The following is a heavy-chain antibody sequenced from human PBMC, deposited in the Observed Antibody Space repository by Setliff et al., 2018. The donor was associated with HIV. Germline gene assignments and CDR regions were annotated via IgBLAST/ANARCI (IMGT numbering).Heavy chain of an antibody. V-gene: IGHV4-39*01. CDR3: ARRGIAAAGSDS. J-gene: IGHJ4*02. Sequence: ASETLSLTCTVSGGSISSNSYYWGWFRQPPGKGLEWIGSIYYSGSTYYTPPLKSRVTISVDTSQNQFSLKLNSVTAADTAVYYCARRGIAAAGSDSWGQGTLVTVS. D-gene: IGHD6-13*01. CDR1: GGSISSNSYY. CDR2: IYYSGST.